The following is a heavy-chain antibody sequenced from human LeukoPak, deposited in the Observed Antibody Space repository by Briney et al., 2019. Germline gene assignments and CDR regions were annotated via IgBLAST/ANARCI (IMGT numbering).Heavy chain of an antibody. J-gene: IGHJ6*02. CDR1: GFTFSSYW. Sequence: GGSLGLSCAASGFTFSSYWMSWVRQAPGKGLEWVANIKQDGSEKYYVDSVKGRFTISRDSAKNSLYLQMNSLRAEGTAVYYCARDCDSSGWFYYYYGMDVWGQGTTVTVSS. D-gene: IGHD6-19*01. V-gene: IGHV3-7*03. CDR2: IKQDGSEK. CDR3: ARDCDSSGWFYYYYGMDV.